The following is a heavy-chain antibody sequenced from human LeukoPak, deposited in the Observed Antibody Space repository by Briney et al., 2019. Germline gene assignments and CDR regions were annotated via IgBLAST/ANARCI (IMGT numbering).Heavy chain of an antibody. CDR1: GGSISSYY. D-gene: IGHD2-15*01. Sequence: SETLSLTCTVSGGSISSYYRSWIRQPPGKGLEWIGYIYYSGSTNYSPSLKSRVTISVDTSKNQFSLKLSSVTAADTAVYYCARGGRYCSGGSCPIDYWGQGTLVTVSS. CDR3: ARGGRYCSGGSCPIDY. CDR2: IYYSGST. V-gene: IGHV4-59*01. J-gene: IGHJ4*02.